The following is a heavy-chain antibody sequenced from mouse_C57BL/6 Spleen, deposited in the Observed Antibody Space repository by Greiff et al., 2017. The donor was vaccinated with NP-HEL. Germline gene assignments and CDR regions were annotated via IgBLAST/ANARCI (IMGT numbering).Heavy chain of an antibody. Sequence: QVQLKQPGTELVKPGASVKLSCKASGYTFTSYWMHWVKQRPGQGLEWIGNINPSNGGTNYNEKFKSKATLTVDKSSSTAYMELNSLTSEDSAVYYCARGTVVDNYAMECWGQGTSVTVSS. D-gene: IGHD1-1*01. J-gene: IGHJ4*01. CDR3: ARGTVVDNYAMEC. CDR2: INPSNGGT. CDR1: GYTFTSYW. V-gene: IGHV1-53*01.